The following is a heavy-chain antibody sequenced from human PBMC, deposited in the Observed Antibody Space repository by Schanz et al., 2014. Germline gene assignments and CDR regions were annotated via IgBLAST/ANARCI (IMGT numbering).Heavy chain of an antibody. Sequence: QVQLLESGGGLFKPGGSLRLSCAGSGFTFADYYMTWIRQAPGKGLEWISYVSSYDTTVSYADSVKGRFTISRDNAKNSVYLQMNSRRVEDTAVYYCARYGFRKFGVVYGLAVWGQGTTVTVS. CDR3: ARYGFRKFGVVYGLAV. V-gene: IGHV3-11*01. D-gene: IGHD3-3*01. J-gene: IGHJ6*02. CDR2: VSSYDTTV. CDR1: GFTFADYY.